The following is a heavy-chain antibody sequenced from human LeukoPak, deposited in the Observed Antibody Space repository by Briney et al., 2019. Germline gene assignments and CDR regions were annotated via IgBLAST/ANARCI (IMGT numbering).Heavy chain of an antibody. CDR1: GGSFSGYY. D-gene: IGHD2-2*01. V-gene: IGHV4-34*01. Sequence: PSETLSLTCAVYGGSFSGYYRSWIRQPPGKGLEWIGEINHSGSTNYNPSLKSRVTIPVDTSKNQFSLKLSSVTAADTAVYYCATSSTRPNWGQGTMVTVSS. CDR3: ATSSTRPN. J-gene: IGHJ3*01. CDR2: INHSGST.